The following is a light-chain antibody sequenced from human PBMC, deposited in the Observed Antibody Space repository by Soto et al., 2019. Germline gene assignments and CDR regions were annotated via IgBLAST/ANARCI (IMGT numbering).Light chain of an antibody. Sequence: EIVMTQSPPSLTVTPGEPASISCRSSQRLLHSNGNNFLDWYLQNPGQSPQLLIYLGFNRASGVTDRVSGSGAGTDCTLKISRVEAEDVGVYYCMQALQTPYTFGQGTKLESK. V-gene: IGKV2-28*01. J-gene: IGKJ2*01. CDR2: LGF. CDR1: QRLLHSNGNNF. CDR3: MQALQTPYT.